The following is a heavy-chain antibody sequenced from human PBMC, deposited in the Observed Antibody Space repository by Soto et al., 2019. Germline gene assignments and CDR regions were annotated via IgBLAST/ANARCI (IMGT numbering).Heavy chain of an antibody. J-gene: IGHJ4*02. CDR3: GRLEGLATISYYFDY. CDR1: GGSVSSISYY. V-gene: IGHV4-39*01. Sequence: SETLSLTCTVSGGSVSSISYYWGWVRQPPGKGLEWIGSAYYSGSTYYNPSLESRVTISVDKSKNQFSLKLMSLSAADTAVYYCGRLEGLATISYYFDYWGQGALVTVSS. CDR2: AYYSGST. D-gene: IGHD3-9*01.